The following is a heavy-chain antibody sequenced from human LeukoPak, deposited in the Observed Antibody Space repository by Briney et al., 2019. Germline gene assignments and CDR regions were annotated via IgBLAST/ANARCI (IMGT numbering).Heavy chain of an antibody. D-gene: IGHD3-10*01. V-gene: IGHV4-39*01. Sequence: SETLSLTCTVSGGSISSSSYYWGWIRQPPGKGLEWLGSIYYSGSTYYNPSLKSRVTLSVDTSKNQFSLKLSSVTAADTAVYYCARQQWFGEYHLDYWGQGTLVTVSS. J-gene: IGHJ4*02. CDR2: IYYSGST. CDR3: ARQQWFGEYHLDY. CDR1: GGSISSSSYY.